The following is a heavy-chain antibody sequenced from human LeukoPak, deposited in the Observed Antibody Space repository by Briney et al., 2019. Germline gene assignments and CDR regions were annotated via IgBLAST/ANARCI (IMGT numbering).Heavy chain of an antibody. CDR1: GFTFSSYG. D-gene: IGHD3-22*01. Sequence: AGGSLRLSCAASGFTFSSYGMHWVRQAPGKGMEGVAFILYDRSNIYSSHSVKGRFTLSTDNSKNTLYLQMTSLRTEDTAVYYCAKTMSPYYYDSSGFWGQGTLVTVSS. J-gene: IGHJ4*02. CDR2: ILYDRSNI. CDR3: AKTMSPYYYDSSGF. V-gene: IGHV3-30*02.